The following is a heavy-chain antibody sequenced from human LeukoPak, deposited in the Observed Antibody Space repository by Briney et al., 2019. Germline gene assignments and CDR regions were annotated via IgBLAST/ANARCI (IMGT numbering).Heavy chain of an antibody. CDR3: ASLLAYCGGDCYTRDFDI. CDR2: IYSGGST. Sequence: GGSLRLSCAASGFTVSSNYMSWVRQAPGKGLEWVSVIYSGGSTYYADSVKGRFTISRDNSKNTLYLQMNSLRAEDTAVYYCASLLAYCGGDCYTRDFDIWGQGTMVTVSS. J-gene: IGHJ3*02. CDR1: GFTVSSNY. D-gene: IGHD2-21*02. V-gene: IGHV3-66*01.